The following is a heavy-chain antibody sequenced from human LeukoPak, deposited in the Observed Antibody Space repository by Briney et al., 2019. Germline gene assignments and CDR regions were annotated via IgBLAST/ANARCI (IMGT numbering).Heavy chain of an antibody. V-gene: IGHV3-23*01. CDR2: ISGSGGST. Sequence: GGSLRLSCAASGFTFSGYGMHWVRQAPGKGLEWVSAISGSGGSTYYADSVKGRFTISRDNSKNTLYLQMNSLRAEDTAVYYCAKTGSTYYDFWSGYYQDTAMGYYFDYWGQGTLVTVSS. CDR3: AKTGSTYYDFWSGYYQDTAMGYYFDY. CDR1: GFTFSGYG. D-gene: IGHD3-3*01. J-gene: IGHJ4*02.